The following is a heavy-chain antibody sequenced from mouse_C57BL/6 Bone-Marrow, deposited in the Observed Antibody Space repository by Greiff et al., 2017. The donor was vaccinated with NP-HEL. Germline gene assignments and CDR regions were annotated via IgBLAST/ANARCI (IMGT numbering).Heavy chain of an antibody. CDR3: ARERIYYGSSYDYFDY. CDR1: GYTFTSYW. D-gene: IGHD1-1*01. J-gene: IGHJ2*01. CDR2: IYPGSGST. Sequence: QVQLKQPGAELVKPGASVKMSCKASGYTFTSYWITWVKQRPGQGLEWIGDIYPGSGSTNYNEKFKSKATLTVDTSSSTAYMQLSSLTSEDSAVYYCARERIYYGSSYDYFDYWGQGTTLTVSS. V-gene: IGHV1-55*01.